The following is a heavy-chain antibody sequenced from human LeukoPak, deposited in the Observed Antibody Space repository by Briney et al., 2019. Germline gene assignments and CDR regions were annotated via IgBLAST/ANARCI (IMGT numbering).Heavy chain of an antibody. J-gene: IGHJ4*02. V-gene: IGHV4-39*01. D-gene: IGHD6-13*01. CDR3: ARLRDSSSWYVFDY. Sequence: PSETLSLTCTVSGGSISSYYWGWIRQPPGKGLEWIGSIYYSGSTYYNPSLKSRVTISVDTSKNQFSLKLSSVTAADTAVYYCARLRDSSSWYVFDYWGQGTLVTVSS. CDR2: IYYSGST. CDR1: GGSISSYY.